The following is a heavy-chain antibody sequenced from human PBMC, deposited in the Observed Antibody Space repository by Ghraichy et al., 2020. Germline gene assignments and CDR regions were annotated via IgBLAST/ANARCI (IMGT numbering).Heavy chain of an antibody. CDR1: GYIFTDFY. V-gene: IGHV1-2*02. Sequence: ASVKVSCKASGYIFTDFYINWVRQAPGQGLEWMGWINPNGGVTNSAQRFQGRVTMTRDTSISTAYMELSGLRSDDTALYYCARDGMRTTPGDYWGQGTLITVSS. J-gene: IGHJ4*02. CDR2: INPNGGVT. CDR3: ARDGMRTTPGDY. D-gene: IGHD1-14*01.